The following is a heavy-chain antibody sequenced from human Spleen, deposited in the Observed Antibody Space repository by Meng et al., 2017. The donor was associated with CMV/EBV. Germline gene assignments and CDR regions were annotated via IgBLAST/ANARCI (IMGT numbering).Heavy chain of an antibody. J-gene: IGHJ6*02. CDR1: GFTFSSYW. CDR3: ARDSTYCSSTSCYTPGYYYGMDV. V-gene: IGHV3-21*01. CDR2: ISSSSTYI. Sequence: GESLKISCAASGFTFSSYWMSWVRQAPGKGLEWVSSISSSSTYIYYADSVKGRFTISRDNSKNTLYLQMNSLRAEDTAVYYCARDSTYCSSTSCYTPGYYYGMDVWGQGTTVTVSS. D-gene: IGHD2-2*02.